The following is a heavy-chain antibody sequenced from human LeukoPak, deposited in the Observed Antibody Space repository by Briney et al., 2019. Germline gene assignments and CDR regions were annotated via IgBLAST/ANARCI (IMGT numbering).Heavy chain of an antibody. CDR1: GGSISSYY. CDR2: IYYSGST. J-gene: IGHJ4*02. V-gene: IGHV4-59*01. D-gene: IGHD3-3*01. CDR3: ARYDFWKNFDY. Sequence: SETLSLTCTVSGGSISSYYWSWIRQPPGKGLEWIGYIYYSGSTNYNPSLKNRVTISVDTSKNQFSLKLSSVTAADTAVYYCARYDFWKNFDYWGQGTLVTVSS.